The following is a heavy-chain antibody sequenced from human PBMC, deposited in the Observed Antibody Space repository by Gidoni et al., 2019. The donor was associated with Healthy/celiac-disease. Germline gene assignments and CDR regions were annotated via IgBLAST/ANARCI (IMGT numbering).Heavy chain of an antibody. V-gene: IGHV4-59*01. Sequence: QVQLQESGPGLVKPSETLSLTCTVSGGSISRYYWSWIRQPPGKGLEWIGYIYYSGSTNYNPSLKSRVTISVDTSKNQFSLKLSSVTAADTAVYYCARSSSRVAARQDWFDPWGQGTLVTVSS. CDR1: GGSISRYY. J-gene: IGHJ5*02. D-gene: IGHD6-6*01. CDR2: IYYSGST. CDR3: ARSSSRVAARQDWFDP.